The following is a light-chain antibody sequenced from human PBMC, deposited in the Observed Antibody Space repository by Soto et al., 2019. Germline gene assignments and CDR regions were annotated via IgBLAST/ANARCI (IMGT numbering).Light chain of an antibody. CDR3: CSFAGPSSI. V-gene: IGLV2-11*01. Sequence: QSALSRSVSGSPGQSVTLSCTGATTDVGSSDYVSWYQQHPGKAPRLLIYDVTKRPAGVPTRFSGSKSDKTASLTISGLRTEDEAVYFCCSFAGPSSIFDGGTKLTVL. CDR2: DVT. CDR1: TTDVGSSDY. J-gene: IGLJ2*01.